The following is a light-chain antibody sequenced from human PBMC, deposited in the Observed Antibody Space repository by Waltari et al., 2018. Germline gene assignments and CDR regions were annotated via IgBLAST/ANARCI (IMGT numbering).Light chain of an antibody. CDR1: QSVSSY. CDR2: DAS. CDR3: QQLIDYPLT. Sequence: EIVLTQSPATLSLSPGERATLSCRASQSVSSYLAWYQQKPGQAPRLLIYDASNRATGIPARFSGSGSGTDFTLTISSLQPEDFATYYCQQLIDYPLTFGGGTKVEIK. J-gene: IGKJ4*01. V-gene: IGKV3-11*01.